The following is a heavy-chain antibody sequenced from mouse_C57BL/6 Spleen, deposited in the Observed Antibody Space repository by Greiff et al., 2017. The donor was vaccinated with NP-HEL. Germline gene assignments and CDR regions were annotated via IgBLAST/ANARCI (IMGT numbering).Heavy chain of an antibody. D-gene: IGHD4-1*01. CDR3: ARGLGGAY. CDR2: ISYDGSN. V-gene: IGHV3-6*01. CDR1: GYSITSGYY. Sequence: EVKLQESGPGLVKPSQSLSLTCSVTGYSITSGYYWNWIRQFPGNKLEWMGYISYDGSNNYNPSLKNRISITRDTSKNQFFLKLNSVTTEDTATYYCARGLGGAYWGQGTLVTVSA. J-gene: IGHJ3*01.